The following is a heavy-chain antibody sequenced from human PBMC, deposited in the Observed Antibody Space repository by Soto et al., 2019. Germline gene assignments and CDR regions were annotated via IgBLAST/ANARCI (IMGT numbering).Heavy chain of an antibody. V-gene: IGHV4-61*01. J-gene: IGHJ6*02. CDR1: GGSVSSGSYY. CDR3: ARVFAGSSWTSLPYYYYGMDV. Sequence: ASETLSLTCTVSGGSVSSGSYYWSWIRQPPGKGLEWIGYISYSGSTNYNPSLKSRVTISVDTSKNQFSLKLSSVTAADTAVYYCARVFAGSSWTSLPYYYYGMDVWGQGTTVTVSS. CDR2: ISYSGST. D-gene: IGHD6-13*01.